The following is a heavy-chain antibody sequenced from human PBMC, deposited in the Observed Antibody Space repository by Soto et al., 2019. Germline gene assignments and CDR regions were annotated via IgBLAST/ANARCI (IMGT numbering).Heavy chain of an antibody. Sequence: SETLSLTCTVSGGSISSGGHYWNWIRQHPGKGLEWIGYIYHSGSAYYNPSLKSRVTISVDTSKNQFSLKLSSVTAADTAVYYCARRYYYDRSGYYYFDYWGQGTLVTVSS. CDR2: IYHSGSA. V-gene: IGHV4-31*03. CDR3: ARRYYYDRSGYYYFDY. CDR1: GGSISSGGHY. J-gene: IGHJ4*02. D-gene: IGHD3-22*01.